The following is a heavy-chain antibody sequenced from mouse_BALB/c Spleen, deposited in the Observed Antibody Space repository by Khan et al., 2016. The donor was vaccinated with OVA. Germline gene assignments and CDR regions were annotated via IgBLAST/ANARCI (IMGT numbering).Heavy chain of an antibody. J-gene: IGHJ3*01. CDR2: ISYSGST. CDR3: ARLKPGFTY. Sequence: EVQLQEPGPGLVKPSQSLSLTCTVTGYSITSDYAWNWIRQFPGNKLEWMGYISYSGSTSYNPSLKSRISITRDTSKNQFFLQLNSETTEDTATYYGARLKPGFTYWGQGTLVTVSA. V-gene: IGHV3-2*02. CDR1: GYSITSDYA.